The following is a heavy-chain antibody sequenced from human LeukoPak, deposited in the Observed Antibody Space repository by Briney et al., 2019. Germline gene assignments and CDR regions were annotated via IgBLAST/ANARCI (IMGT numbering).Heavy chain of an antibody. CDR1: GFNFEDYT. J-gene: IGHJ4*02. V-gene: IGHV3-43*01. CDR2: ISWDGTP. D-gene: IGHD3-22*01. Sequence: GGSLRLSCAASGFNFEDYTMHWVRQAPGKTLEWVSLISWDGTPYYTDSVKGRFTISRDNSKNSLYLQMDTLRSEDTAFYYCVKDLSYESSGYVFDYWGQGTLVTVSS. CDR3: VKDLSYESSGYVFDY.